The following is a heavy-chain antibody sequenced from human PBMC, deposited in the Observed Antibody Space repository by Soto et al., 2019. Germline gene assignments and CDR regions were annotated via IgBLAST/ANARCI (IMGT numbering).Heavy chain of an antibody. J-gene: IGHJ4*02. CDR2: ISGSGGST. CDR3: AKDIRGLNGYYDILTGYYRENDFDY. D-gene: IGHD3-9*01. Sequence: GGSLRLSCAASGFTFSSYAMSWVRQAPGKGLEWVSAISGSGGSTYYADSVKGRFTISRDNSKNTLYLQMNSLRAEDTAVYYCAKDIRGLNGYYDILTGYYRENDFDYWGQGTLVTVSS. CDR1: GFTFSSYA. V-gene: IGHV3-23*01.